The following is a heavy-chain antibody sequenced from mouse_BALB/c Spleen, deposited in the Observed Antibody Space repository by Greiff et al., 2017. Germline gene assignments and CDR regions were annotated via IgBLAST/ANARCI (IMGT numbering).Heavy chain of an antibody. CDR2: ISSGSSTI. CDR3: AREDYGNYVPAY. Sequence: EVQGVESGGGLVQPGGSRKLSCAASGFTFSSFGMHWVRQAPEKGLEWVAYISSGSSTIYYADTVKGRFTISRDNPKNTLFLQMTSLRSEDTAMYYCAREDYGNYVPAYWGQGTLVTVSA. V-gene: IGHV5-17*02. D-gene: IGHD2-1*01. CDR1: GFTFSSFG. J-gene: IGHJ3*01.